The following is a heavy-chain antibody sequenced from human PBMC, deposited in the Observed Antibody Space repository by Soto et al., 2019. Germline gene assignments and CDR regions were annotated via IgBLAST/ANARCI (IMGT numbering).Heavy chain of an antibody. D-gene: IGHD1-26*01. V-gene: IGHV3-23*01. CDR1: GFTFSNYA. CDR3: AKVPVGATGRFDY. J-gene: IGHJ4*02. Sequence: GYLRLSCAGSGFTFSNYAMSWVRQAPGKGLAWVSAISGSGGSTYYADSVKGRFTISRDNSKNTLYLQMNSLRAEDTALYYCAKVPVGATGRFDYWGQGTLVTVSS. CDR2: ISGSGGST.